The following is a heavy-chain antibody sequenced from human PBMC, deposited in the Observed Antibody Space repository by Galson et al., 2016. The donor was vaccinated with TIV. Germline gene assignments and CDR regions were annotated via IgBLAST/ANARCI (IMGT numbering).Heavy chain of an antibody. CDR3: ATSTVGENIYYYGMDG. J-gene: IGHJ6*02. V-gene: IGHV3-30*02. Sequence: SLRLSCAASGFTFRNFGMHWVRQAPGKGLEWVAFIRYDGTEKYFEDSVKGRFTISRDNSKNTLYLQMNSLTIEDTADYYCATSTVGENIYYYGMDGWGHGTTVTVSS. CDR1: GFTFRNFG. CDR2: IRYDGTEK. D-gene: IGHD1-26*01.